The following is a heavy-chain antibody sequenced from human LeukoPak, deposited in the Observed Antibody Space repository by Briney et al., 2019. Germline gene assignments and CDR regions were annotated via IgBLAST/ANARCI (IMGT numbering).Heavy chain of an antibody. Sequence: GESLKISCKGSGYSFTSYWIGWVRQMPGKGLEWMGIIYPGDSDTRYSPSFQGQVTISADKSISTAYLQWSSLKASDTAMYYCARQRVGAVAGSDFDYWGQGTLVTVSS. V-gene: IGHV5-51*01. D-gene: IGHD6-19*01. J-gene: IGHJ4*02. CDR3: ARQRVGAVAGSDFDY. CDR2: IYPGDSDT. CDR1: GYSFTSYW.